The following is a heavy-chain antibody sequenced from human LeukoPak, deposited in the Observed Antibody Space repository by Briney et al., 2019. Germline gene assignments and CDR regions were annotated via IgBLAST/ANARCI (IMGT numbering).Heavy chain of an antibody. D-gene: IGHD4-17*01. J-gene: IGHJ4*02. V-gene: IGHV1-2*06. CDR2: INPTGGST. CDR3: ARKAHYGDYGF. Sequence: GASVKVSCKASGYTFTSYYMHWVRQAPGQGLEWMGLINPTGGSTGYAQKFQGRVTMTRDTSISTAYMELSRLRSDDTAVYYCARKAHYGDYGFWGQGTLVTVSS. CDR1: GYTFTSYY.